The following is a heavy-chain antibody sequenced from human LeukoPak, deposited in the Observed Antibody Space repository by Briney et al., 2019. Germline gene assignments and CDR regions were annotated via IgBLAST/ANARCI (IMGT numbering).Heavy chain of an antibody. CDR3: ARGPPRGDV. CDR1: GGSFSGYY. V-gene: IGHV4-34*01. J-gene: IGHJ6*02. CDR2: INHSGST. Sequence: TSETLSLTCAVYGGSFSGYYWSWIRQPPGKGLEWIGEINHSGSTNYNPSLKSRVTVSVDTSKNQFSLKLSSATAADTAVYYCARGPPRGDVWGQGTTVTVSS.